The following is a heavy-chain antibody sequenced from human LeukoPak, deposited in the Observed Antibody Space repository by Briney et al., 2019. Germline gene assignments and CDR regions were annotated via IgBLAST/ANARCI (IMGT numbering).Heavy chain of an antibody. Sequence: SETLSLTCTVSGGSISSYYWSWIRQPPGKGLEWIGYIYYSGSTNYNPSLKSRVTISVDTSKNQFSLKLSSVTAADTAVYYCARASWGTSNAFDIWGQGTMVTVSS. D-gene: IGHD3-16*01. J-gene: IGHJ3*02. CDR1: GGSISSYY. V-gene: IGHV4-59*08. CDR2: IYYSGST. CDR3: ARASWGTSNAFDI.